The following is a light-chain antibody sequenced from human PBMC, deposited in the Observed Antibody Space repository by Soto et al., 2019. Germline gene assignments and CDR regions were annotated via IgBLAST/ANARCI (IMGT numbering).Light chain of an antibody. CDR2: GAS. CDR1: QSVSSN. Sequence: EIVLTQSPGTLSTSLGERATLSCRASQSVSSNLAWYQQKPAQAPRLLIYGASRRAPGIPERFSGSGSGTDFTLTISSLEPEDFAVYYCQQYLTSPKTFGQGTKVDI. J-gene: IGKJ1*01. CDR3: QQYLTSPKT. V-gene: IGKV3-20*01.